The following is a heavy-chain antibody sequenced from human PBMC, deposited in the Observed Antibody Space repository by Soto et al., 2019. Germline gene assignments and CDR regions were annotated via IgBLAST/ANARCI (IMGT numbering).Heavy chain of an antibody. Sequence: QVQLQESGPGLVKPSETLSLTCTVSGGSISSYYWSWIRQPAGKGLEWIGRIYTSGSTNYNPSLKSRVTMSVDTSKNRFSLKLSSVTAADTAVYYCARSMRARFGELAFDYWGQGTLVTVSS. J-gene: IGHJ4*02. CDR2: IYTSGST. CDR1: GGSISSYY. D-gene: IGHD3-10*01. V-gene: IGHV4-4*07. CDR3: ARSMRARFGELAFDY.